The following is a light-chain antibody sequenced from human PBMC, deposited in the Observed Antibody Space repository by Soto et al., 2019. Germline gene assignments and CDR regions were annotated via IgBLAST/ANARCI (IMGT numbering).Light chain of an antibody. V-gene: IGKV1-5*03. CDR1: QSISPW. Sequence: DIQMTQSPSTLSASVGDSVTITCRASQSISPWLACYQQKPGKAPTLLIYKASSLGGGVPARFSGSGSGTDFNITISSLQPDDFATYYCQQYNIYPLTFGGGTTVEIK. CDR3: QQYNIYPLT. CDR2: KAS. J-gene: IGKJ4*01.